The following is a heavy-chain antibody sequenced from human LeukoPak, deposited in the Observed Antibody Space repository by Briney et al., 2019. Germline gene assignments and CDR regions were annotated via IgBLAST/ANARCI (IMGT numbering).Heavy chain of an antibody. D-gene: IGHD3-10*01. CDR3: ARGGMTYYYGSGTSNWFDP. CDR2: IYTSGST. V-gene: IGHV4-4*07. CDR1: GGSISSYY. Sequence: SETLSLTCTVSGGSISSYYWSWIRQPAGKGLEWIGRIYTSGSTNYNPSLKSRVTISVDTSKNQFSLKLSSVTAADTAVYYCARGGMTYYYGSGTSNWFDPWGQGTLVTVSS. J-gene: IGHJ5*02.